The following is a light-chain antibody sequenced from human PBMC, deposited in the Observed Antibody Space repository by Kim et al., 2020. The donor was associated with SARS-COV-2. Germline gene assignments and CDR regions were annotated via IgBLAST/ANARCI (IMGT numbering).Light chain of an antibody. Sequence: QSALTQPPSASGSPGQSVTISCTGTSSDVGGYNYVSWYQQHPGKAPKLMIYEVNKRPSGVPDRFSGSKSGNTASLTVSGLQTEDEADYYCSSYAGSGNWVFGGGTQLTVL. V-gene: IGLV2-8*01. J-gene: IGLJ3*02. CDR2: EVN. CDR3: SSYAGSGNWV. CDR1: SSDVGGYNY.